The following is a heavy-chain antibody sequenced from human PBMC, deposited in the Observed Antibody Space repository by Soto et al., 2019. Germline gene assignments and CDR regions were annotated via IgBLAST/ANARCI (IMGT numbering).Heavy chain of an antibody. CDR1: GGSISSYY. J-gene: IGHJ4*02. D-gene: IGHD3-22*01. Sequence: SETLSLTCNVSGGSISSYYWTWIRQPPGKGLEWIGHIYYSGSTSYNPSLKSRVSISVNTSKKEFSLKLSSVNAADTAVYYCARVIHYYDTSGSYAWYFDYWGQGSLVTVSS. CDR3: ARVIHYYDTSGSYAWYFDY. CDR2: IYYSGST. V-gene: IGHV4-59*13.